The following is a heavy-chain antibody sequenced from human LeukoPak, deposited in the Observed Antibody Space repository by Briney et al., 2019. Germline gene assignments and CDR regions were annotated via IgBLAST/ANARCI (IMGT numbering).Heavy chain of an antibody. CDR3: ARGGGYCSSTSCYVDY. CDR1: GFTFSSYA. D-gene: IGHD2-2*01. J-gene: IGHJ4*02. CDR2: ISGSGEST. Sequence: PGGSLRLSCAVSGFTFSSYAMSWVRQAPGKGLEWVSAISGSGESTYYADSVKGRFTISRDNAKNSLYLQMNSLRAEDTAVYYCARGGGYCSSTSCYVDYWGQGTLVTVSS. V-gene: IGHV3-23*01.